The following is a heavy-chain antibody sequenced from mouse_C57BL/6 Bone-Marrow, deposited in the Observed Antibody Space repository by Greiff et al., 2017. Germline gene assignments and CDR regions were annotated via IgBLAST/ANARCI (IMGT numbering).Heavy chain of an antibody. CDR1: GFYIKNTY. CDR3: ARGGDMDY. CDR2: IDPANGNT. Sequence: VQLQQSVAELVRPGASVKLSCTASGFYIKNTYMHWVKQRPEQGLEWIGRIDPANGNTKYAPKFQGKATITADTSSNTAYLQLSSLTSEDTAIYYCARGGDMDYWGQGTSVTVSS. J-gene: IGHJ4*01. V-gene: IGHV14-3*01.